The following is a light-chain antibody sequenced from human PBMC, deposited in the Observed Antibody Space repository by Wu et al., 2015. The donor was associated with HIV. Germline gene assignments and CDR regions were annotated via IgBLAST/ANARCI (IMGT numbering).Light chain of an antibody. CDR1: QSVSNY. CDR2: DAS. CDR3: QQYSYSPPWT. V-gene: IGKV3-11*01. J-gene: IGKJ1*01. Sequence: EIVLTQSPATLSLSPGERATLSCRASQSVSNYLAWYQQKRGQIPRLLIHDASNRATGIPARFSGSGSGTDFTLSISRLEPEDFAVYHCQQYSYSPPWTFGQGTKVEIK.